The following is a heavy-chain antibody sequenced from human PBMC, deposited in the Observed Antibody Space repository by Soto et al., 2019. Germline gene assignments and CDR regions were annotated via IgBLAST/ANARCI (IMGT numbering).Heavy chain of an antibody. Sequence: EVQLVESGGDLVQPGGSLRLSCAASGLTFSRYWMHWVRQAPGQGLVWLSRISSDGTTTSYADSVKGRFTISRDNAKNTLYLQMSNLSAEDRATYYGGRGVQYASGAYYADWWGEGTLVTVSP. V-gene: IGHV3-74*01. J-gene: IGHJ4*02. CDR2: ISSDGTTT. CDR1: GLTFSRYW. CDR3: GRGVQYASGAYYADW. D-gene: IGHD3-10*01.